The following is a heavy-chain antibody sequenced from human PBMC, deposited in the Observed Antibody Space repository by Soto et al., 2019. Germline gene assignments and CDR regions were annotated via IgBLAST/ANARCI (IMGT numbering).Heavy chain of an antibody. CDR2: INPNSGGT. CDR1: GYTFTGYY. V-gene: IGHV1-2*02. D-gene: IGHD2-2*01. CDR3: AREKGAIPAATLYYYYYGMDV. J-gene: IGHJ6*02. Sequence: ASVKVSCKASGYTFTGYYMHWVRQAPGQGLEWMGWINPNSGGTNYAQKFQGRVTMTRDTSISTAYMELSRLRSGDTAVYYCAREKGAIPAATLYYYYYGMDVWGQGTTVTVSS.